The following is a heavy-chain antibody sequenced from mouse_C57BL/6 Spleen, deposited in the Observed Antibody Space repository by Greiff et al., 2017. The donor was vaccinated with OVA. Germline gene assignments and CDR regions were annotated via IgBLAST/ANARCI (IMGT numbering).Heavy chain of an antibody. D-gene: IGHD3-2*02. V-gene: IGHV1-54*01. CDR3: AKRAQATIWLAY. Sequence: QVQLQQSGAELVRPGTSVKVSCKASGYAFTNYLIEWVKQRPGQGLEWIGVINPGSGGTNYNEKFKGKATLTADKSSSTAYMPLSSLTTKDSAVYFCAKRAQATIWLAYWGQGTLVTVSA. J-gene: IGHJ3*01. CDR1: GYAFTNYL. CDR2: INPGSGGT.